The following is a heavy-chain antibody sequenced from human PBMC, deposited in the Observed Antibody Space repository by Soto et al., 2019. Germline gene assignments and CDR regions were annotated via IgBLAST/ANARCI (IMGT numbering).Heavy chain of an antibody. CDR1: GFTFSDYY. Sequence: GGSLRLSCAASGFTFSDYYMSWIRQAPGKGLEWVSYISSSGSTIYNADSVKGRFTISRDNAKNSLFLQMNSLRAEDTAVYYCARRSRGWYPLDYWGQGTLVTVSS. J-gene: IGHJ4*02. CDR2: ISSSGSTI. V-gene: IGHV3-11*01. CDR3: ARRSRGWYPLDY. D-gene: IGHD6-19*01.